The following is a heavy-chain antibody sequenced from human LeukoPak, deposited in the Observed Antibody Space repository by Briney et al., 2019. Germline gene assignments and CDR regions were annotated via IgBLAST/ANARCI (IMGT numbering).Heavy chain of an antibody. V-gene: IGHV1-69*04. CDR2: VVPSLDVS. CDR3: ARDHCSRGSCLGGH. J-gene: IGHJ4*02. CDR1: GDTFITYT. Sequence: SVKVSYKASGDTFITYTLSWVRQAPGQGLEWMGRVVPSLDVSNYAEKFQGRVTINADKSSSTTYMELTSLRSEDTAMYYCARDHCSRGSCLGGHWGQGTLVTVSS. D-gene: IGHD2-15*01.